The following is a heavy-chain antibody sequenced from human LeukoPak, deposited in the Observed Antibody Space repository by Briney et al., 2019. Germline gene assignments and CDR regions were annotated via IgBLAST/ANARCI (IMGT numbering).Heavy chain of an antibody. V-gene: IGHV1-8*01. Sequence: ASVKVSCKASGYTFTSYDIIWVRQASGQGLEWMGWMNPNSGHTGYAQKFQGRVTMTRTTSISTAYMELTSLTSEDSAVYYCARSIVGVRTRNDYWGQGTLVTVSS. J-gene: IGHJ4*02. CDR2: MNPNSGHT. CDR3: ARSIVGVRTRNDY. CDR1: GYTFTSYD. D-gene: IGHD1-26*01.